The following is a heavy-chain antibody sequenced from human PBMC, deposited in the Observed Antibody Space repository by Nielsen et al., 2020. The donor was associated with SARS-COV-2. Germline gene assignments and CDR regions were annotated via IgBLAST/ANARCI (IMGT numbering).Heavy chain of an antibody. J-gene: IGHJ2*01. CDR1: GDSISGYY. D-gene: IGHD5-18*01. V-gene: IGHV4-39*01. CDR2: IYYSGSS. CDR3: ARPAADTAMSSDWYFDL. Sequence: SETLSLTCTVSGDSISGYYWGWVRQPPGKGLEWIGSIYYSGSSHYNPSLKSRVTISVDTSKNQFSLKLSSVTAADTAVYYCARPAADTAMSSDWYFDLWGRGTLVTVSS.